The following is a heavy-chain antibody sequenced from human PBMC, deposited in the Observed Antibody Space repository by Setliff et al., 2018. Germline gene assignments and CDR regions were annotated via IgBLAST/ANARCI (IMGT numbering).Heavy chain of an antibody. CDR2: IYYSGST. CDR3: ARVPRFTDTRNAFDI. CDR1: GGSISSGGYY. V-gene: IGHV4-31*03. J-gene: IGHJ3*02. Sequence: SCTVSGGSISSGGYYWSWIRQHPGKGLEWIGYIYYSGSTYYNPFLKSRVTISVDTSKNQFSLKLSSVTAADTAVYYCARVPRFTDTRNAFDIWGQGTMVTVSS. D-gene: IGHD5-18*01.